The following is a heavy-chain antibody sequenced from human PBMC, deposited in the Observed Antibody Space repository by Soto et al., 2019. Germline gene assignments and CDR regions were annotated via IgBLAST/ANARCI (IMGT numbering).Heavy chain of an antibody. CDR3: GRGPSPRAPAGGTPYYYAMDV. CDR2: INPINGAT. CDR1: GYDFTAYD. Sequence: ASVKVSCKASGYDFTAYDINGVRQASGQGLEWMGWINPINGATGSARRFQGRVSMTRNTATGTAYLELTSLRSDDPAVYYCGRGPSPRAPAGGTPYYYAMDVWG. D-gene: IGHD6-13*01. V-gene: IGHV1-8*02. J-gene: IGHJ6*02.